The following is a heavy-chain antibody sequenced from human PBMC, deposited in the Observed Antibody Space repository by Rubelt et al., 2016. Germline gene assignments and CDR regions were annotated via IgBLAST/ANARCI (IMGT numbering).Heavy chain of an antibody. CDR1: GFTFSSYG. Sequence: QVQLVESGGGVVQPGRSLRLSCAASGFTFSSYGMHWVRQAPGKGLEWVAVIWYDGSNKYYADSVKGRFTISRDKSKNTLYRQMNSLRAEDTAVYYCARDRAGSSSWYPVFGAFDIWGQGTMVTVSS. CDR3: ARDRAGSSSWYPVFGAFDI. V-gene: IGHV3-33*01. J-gene: IGHJ3*02. D-gene: IGHD6-13*01. CDR2: IWYDGSNK.